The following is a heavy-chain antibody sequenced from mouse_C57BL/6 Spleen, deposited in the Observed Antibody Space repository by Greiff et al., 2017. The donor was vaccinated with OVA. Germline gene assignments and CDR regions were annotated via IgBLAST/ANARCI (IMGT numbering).Heavy chain of an antibody. Sequence: VQLQQSGAELVRPGASVKLSCKASGYTFTDYYINWVKQRPGQGLEWIARIYPGSGNTYYNEKFKGKATLTAEKSSSTAYMQLSRLTSEDSAVYFCAREDWEYAMDYWGQGTSVTVSS. CDR1: GYTFTDYY. CDR3: AREDWEYAMDY. J-gene: IGHJ4*01. D-gene: IGHD4-1*01. CDR2: IYPGSGNT. V-gene: IGHV1-76*01.